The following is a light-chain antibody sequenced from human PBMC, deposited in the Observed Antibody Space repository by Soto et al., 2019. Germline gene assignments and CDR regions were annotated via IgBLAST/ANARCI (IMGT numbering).Light chain of an antibody. V-gene: IGKV2D-29*01. CDR2: DAS. CDR1: QSLLYGYGKTY. J-gene: IGKJ5*01. CDR3: MQRTHVPIT. Sequence: DVVLTQAPLSLSVTPGQPASMSCKSSQSLLYGYGKTYLYWYLQRPGQPPQLLIYDASNRFSGVADRFSGSGSGTDFTLRISRVEAEDVGVYYCMQRTHVPITFGQGTRLEIK.